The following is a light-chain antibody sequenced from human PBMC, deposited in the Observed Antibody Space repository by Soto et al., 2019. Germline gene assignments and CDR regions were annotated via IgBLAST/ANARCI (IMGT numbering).Light chain of an antibody. Sequence: DVQMTQSPSTLSESVGDKVTITCRASQILPSTWLAWFQQRPGKAPNVLIYNGSALASGVSSRFSGSGSGTEFTLPISSLQPDDFATYFCQQYAARSPLTFGQGTRV. CDR3: QQYAARSPLT. J-gene: IGKJ1*01. V-gene: IGKV1-5*03. CDR1: QILPSTW. CDR2: NGS.